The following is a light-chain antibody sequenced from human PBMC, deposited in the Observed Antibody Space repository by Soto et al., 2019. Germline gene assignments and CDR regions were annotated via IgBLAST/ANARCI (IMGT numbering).Light chain of an antibody. CDR3: QKYDSAPWT. CDR1: QGISNY. V-gene: IGKV1-27*01. J-gene: IGKJ1*01. Sequence: DIQMTQAPSSLSASVRDRVTITCRASQGISNYLAWYQQKPGKVPKLLIYAASTLQSGVPSRFSGSRSGTDFTLTISSLQPEDVATYYCQKYDSAPWTFGQGTKVEIK. CDR2: AAS.